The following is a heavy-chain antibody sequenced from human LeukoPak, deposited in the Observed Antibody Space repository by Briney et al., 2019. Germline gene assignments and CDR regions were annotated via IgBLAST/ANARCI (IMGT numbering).Heavy chain of an antibody. D-gene: IGHD5-24*01. CDR3: SRSTWRYTMDV. Sequence: PGGSLRLSCSVSGFKFADYDMSWLRQAPGKGLEWAGFIRNTVYGGTIRYAAAVKGRFTISRDDSKSIAYLQMNSLQGEDTAVYFCSRSTWRYTMDVWGQGTTVTVSS. V-gene: IGHV3-49*03. J-gene: IGHJ6*02. CDR1: GFKFADYD. CDR2: IRNTVYGGTI.